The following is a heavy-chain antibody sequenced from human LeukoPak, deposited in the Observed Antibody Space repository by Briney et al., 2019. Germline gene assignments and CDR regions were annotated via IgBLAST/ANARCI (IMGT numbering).Heavy chain of an antibody. CDR3: ARAPYGGALDY. V-gene: IGHV4-34*01. CDR1: GESFSGYY. Sequence: PSETLSLTCAVYGESFSGYYWIWIRQPPGKGLEWMGEINHSGSTNYNPSLKSRVTISLDTSKNQLSLRLSSVTAADTAVYFCARAPYGGALDYWGQGTLVTVSS. J-gene: IGHJ4*02. D-gene: IGHD4-23*01. CDR2: INHSGST.